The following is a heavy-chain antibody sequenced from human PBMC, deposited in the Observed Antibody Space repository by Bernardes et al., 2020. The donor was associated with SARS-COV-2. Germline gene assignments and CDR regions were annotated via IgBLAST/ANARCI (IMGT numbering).Heavy chain of an antibody. V-gene: IGHV3-74*01. Sequence: GGSLRLSCAASGFTFSNYWMHWVRQAPGEGLMWVSRINDDGSSTDYADSVKGRFTISRDNAKNTLYLQMNSLRAEDTAVFYCVRDYGDYARDYWGQGTLVTVSS. D-gene: IGHD4-17*01. CDR3: VRDYGDYARDY. CDR2: INDDGSST. CDR1: GFTFSNYW. J-gene: IGHJ4*02.